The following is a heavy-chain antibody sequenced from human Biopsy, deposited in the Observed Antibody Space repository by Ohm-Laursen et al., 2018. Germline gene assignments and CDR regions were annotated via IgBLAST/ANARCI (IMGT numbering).Heavy chain of an antibody. CDR1: GGDINNYS. D-gene: IGHD3-22*01. Sequence: SGALSLTCNVSGGDINNYSWSWIRQPAGKGLEWIGHIYPGGSTNYNPSLKSRVTMSVDTSKKQLSLRLRSVTAADTAMYYCASVVLGPTNDAFDLWGQGTMVVVSS. CDR3: ASVVLGPTNDAFDL. CDR2: IYPGGST. V-gene: IGHV4-4*07. J-gene: IGHJ3*01.